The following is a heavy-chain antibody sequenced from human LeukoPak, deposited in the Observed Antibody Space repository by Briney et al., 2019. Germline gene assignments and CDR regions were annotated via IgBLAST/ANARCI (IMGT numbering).Heavy chain of an antibody. CDR1: GFTFSSCA. D-gene: IGHD1-26*01. CDR2: ISGSGGST. CDR3: AKHSGSYPRGGWFDP. J-gene: IGHJ5*02. V-gene: IGHV3-23*01. Sequence: GGSLRLSCAASGFTFSSCAMSWVRQAPGKGLEWVSAISGSGGSTYYADSVKGRFTISRDNSKNTLYLQMNSLRAEDTAVYYCAKHSGSYPRGGWFDPWGQGTLVTVSS.